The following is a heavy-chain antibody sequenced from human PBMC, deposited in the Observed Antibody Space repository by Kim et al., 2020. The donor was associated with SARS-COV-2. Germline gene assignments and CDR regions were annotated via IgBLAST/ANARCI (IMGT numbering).Heavy chain of an antibody. CDR2: IIPIFGTA. J-gene: IGHJ5*02. D-gene: IGHD6-13*01. CDR3: ARSPRDPYSSSWYPHWFDP. CDR1: GGTFSSYA. Sequence: SVKVSCKASGGTFSSYAISWVRQAPGQGLEWMGGIIPIFGTANYAQKFQGRVTITADESTSTAYMELSSLRSEDTAVYYCARSPRDPYSSSWYPHWFDPWGQGTLVTVSS. V-gene: IGHV1-69*13.